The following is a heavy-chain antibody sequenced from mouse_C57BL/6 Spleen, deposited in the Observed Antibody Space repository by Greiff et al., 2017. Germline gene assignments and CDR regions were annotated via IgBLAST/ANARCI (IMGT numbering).Heavy chain of an antibody. V-gene: IGHV5-17*01. CDR2: ISSGSSTI. Sequence: DVHLVESGGGLVKPGGSLKLSCAASGFTFSDYGMHWVRQAPEKGLEWVAYISSGSSTIYYADTVKGRFTISRDTAKNTLFLQMTSLRSEDTAMYYCARPDDYGEITYYAMDYWGQGTSVTVSS. CDR3: ARPDDYGEITYYAMDY. CDR1: GFTFSDYG. J-gene: IGHJ4*01. D-gene: IGHD2-4*01.